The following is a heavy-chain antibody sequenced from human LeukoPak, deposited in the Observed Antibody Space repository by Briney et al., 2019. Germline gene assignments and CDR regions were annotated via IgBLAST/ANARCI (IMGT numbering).Heavy chain of an antibody. Sequence: GASVKVSCKASGYTFTSYDINWVRQATGQGLEWMGWMNPNSGNTGYAQKFQGRVTMTRNTPISTAYMELSSLRSEDTAVYYCASVDSSGYYFNYYYGMDVWGQGTTVTVSS. CDR3: ASVDSSGYYFNYYYGMDV. V-gene: IGHV1-8*01. CDR1: GYTFTSYD. J-gene: IGHJ6*02. D-gene: IGHD3-22*01. CDR2: MNPNSGNT.